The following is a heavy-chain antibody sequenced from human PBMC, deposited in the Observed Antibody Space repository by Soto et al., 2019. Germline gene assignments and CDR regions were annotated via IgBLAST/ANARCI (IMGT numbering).Heavy chain of an antibody. V-gene: IGHV1-69*06. Sequence: QVQLVQSGAEVKKPGSSVKVSCKASGGTFSSYAISWVRQAPGQGLEWMGGIIPIFGTANYAQKFQGRVTITADKSTSTAYMEMSSLRSEDTAVYYCARETSVYSGSYHAAWFEPWGQGTLVTVSS. CDR3: ARETSVYSGSYHAAWFEP. J-gene: IGHJ5*02. CDR1: GGTFSSYA. D-gene: IGHD1-26*01. CDR2: IIPIFGTA.